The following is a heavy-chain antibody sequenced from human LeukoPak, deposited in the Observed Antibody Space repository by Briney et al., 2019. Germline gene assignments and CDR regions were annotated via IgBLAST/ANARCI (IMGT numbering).Heavy chain of an antibody. J-gene: IGHJ5*02. CDR1: GGSFIGFH. V-gene: IGHV4-34*01. D-gene: IGHD6-13*01. CDR2: INHSGST. CDR3: ARQEQQLIYNWFDP. Sequence: PSETLSLTCAVYGGSFIGFHWNWIRQPPGKGLEWIGDINHSGSTNYNPSLKSRVTISVDTSKNQFTLKLSSVTAADTAVYYCARQEQQLIYNWFDPWGQGTLVTVSS.